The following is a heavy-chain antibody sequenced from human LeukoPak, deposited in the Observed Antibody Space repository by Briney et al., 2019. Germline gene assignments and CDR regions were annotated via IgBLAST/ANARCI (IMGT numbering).Heavy chain of an antibody. CDR1: GGSISSSNW. J-gene: IGHJ4*02. V-gene: IGHV4-4*02. CDR3: ATHHSYCSSTSCYGNFDY. D-gene: IGHD2-2*01. CDR2: IYHSGST. Sequence: SETLSLTCAVYGGSISSSNWWSWVRQPPGKGLEWIGEIYHSGSTNYNPSLKSRVTISVDKSKNQFSLKLSSVTAADTAVYYCATHHSYCSSTSCYGNFDYWGQGTLVTVSS.